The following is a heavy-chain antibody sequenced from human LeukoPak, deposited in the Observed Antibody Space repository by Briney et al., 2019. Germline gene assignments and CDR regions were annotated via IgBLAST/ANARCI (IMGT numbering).Heavy chain of an antibody. V-gene: IGHV3-30*04. Sequence: GGSLRLSCAASRFTFIHWVRQAPGKGLEWVAVISHDGIKKYYTDSVKGRFTISRDNSKNTLYLQMNSLRVEDTAVYSCVRGDYRDNSGGWFDPWGQGTLVTVSS. CDR1: RFTF. CDR2: ISHDGIKK. CDR3: VRGDYRDNSGGWFDP. J-gene: IGHJ5*02. D-gene: IGHD4-23*01.